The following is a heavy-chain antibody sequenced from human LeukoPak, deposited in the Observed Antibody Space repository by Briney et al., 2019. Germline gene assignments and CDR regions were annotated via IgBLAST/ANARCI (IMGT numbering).Heavy chain of an antibody. CDR2: IYTSGST. D-gene: IGHD5-12*01. CDR1: SGSMSSYY. Sequence: PSETLSLTCTVSSGSMSSYYWSWIRQPPGKGLEWVGFIYTSGSTNYNPSLRSRVTISVDTSKNQFSLKLSSVTAADTAVYYCARHLSGYDYLHYYYYYYVDVWGKGATVTVSS. CDR3: ARHLSGYDYLHYYYYYYVDV. V-gene: IGHV4-59*08. J-gene: IGHJ6*03.